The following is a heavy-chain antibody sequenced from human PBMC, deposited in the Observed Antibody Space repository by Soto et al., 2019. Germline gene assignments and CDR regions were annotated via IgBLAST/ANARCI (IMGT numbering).Heavy chain of an antibody. CDR2: ISAYNGNT. Sequence: QVHLVQSGAEVKKPGASMKVSCKASGYTFTSYGISWVRQAPGQGLEWMGWISAYNGNTNYAQKLQGRVTRTTDTSTSTAYMELRSLRSDDTAVYYCTSDYGGNSPFDYCGQGTLVTVSS. CDR3: TSDYGGNSPFDY. V-gene: IGHV1-18*01. CDR1: GYTFTSYG. J-gene: IGHJ4*02. D-gene: IGHD4-17*01.